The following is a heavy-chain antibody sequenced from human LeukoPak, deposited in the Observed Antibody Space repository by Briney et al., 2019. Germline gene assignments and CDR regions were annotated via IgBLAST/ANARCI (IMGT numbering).Heavy chain of an antibody. CDR2: IKQDGSEK. J-gene: IGHJ4*02. D-gene: IGHD6-6*01. CDR1: GFTFSSYW. CDR3: ARGDGSSSGLYFDS. Sequence: GGSLRLSCAASGFTFSSYWTSWVRQAPGKGLEWVANIKQDGSEKYYVDSVKGRFTVSRDNADYSLYLQMSSLRAEDTAVYYCARGDGSSSGLYFDSWGQGTLVTVSS. V-gene: IGHV3-7*01.